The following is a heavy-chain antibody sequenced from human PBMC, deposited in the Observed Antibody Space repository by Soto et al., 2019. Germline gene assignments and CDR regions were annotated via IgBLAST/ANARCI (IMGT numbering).Heavy chain of an antibody. D-gene: IGHD3-10*01. V-gene: IGHV3-21*01. CDR1: GFTFSSYS. J-gene: IGHJ5*02. CDR3: ARGLLKLLWFKRNWFDP. CDR2: ISSSSSYI. Sequence: GGSLRLSCAASGFTFSSYSMNWVRQAPGKGLEWVSSISSSSSYIYYADSVKGRFTISRDNAKNSLYLQMNSLRAADTAVYYCARGLLKLLWFKRNWFDPWGQGTLVTVSS.